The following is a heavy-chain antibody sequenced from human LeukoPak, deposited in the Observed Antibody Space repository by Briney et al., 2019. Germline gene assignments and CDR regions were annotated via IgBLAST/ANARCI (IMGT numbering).Heavy chain of an antibody. CDR2: ISYDGSNK. D-gene: IGHD3-10*01. CDR3: ARGRNYYGSGSLCVDY. J-gene: IGHJ4*02. V-gene: IGHV3-30-3*01. Sequence: GGSLRLSCAASGFTFSSYAMHWVRQAPGKGLEWVVVISYDGSNKYYADSVKGRFTISRDNSKNTLYLQMNSLRAEDTAVYYCARGRNYYGSGSLCVDYWGQGTLVTVSS. CDR1: GFTFSSYA.